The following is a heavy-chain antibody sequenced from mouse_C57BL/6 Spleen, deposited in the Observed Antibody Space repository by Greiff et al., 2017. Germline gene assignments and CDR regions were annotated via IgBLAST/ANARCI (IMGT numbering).Heavy chain of an antibody. CDR2: INPYNGGT. V-gene: IGHV1-19*01. D-gene: IGHD1-1*01. J-gene: IGHJ3*01. CDR1: GYTFTDYY. CDR3: ARDCGSSYAGAWFAY. Sequence: VQLQQSGPVLVKPGASVKMSCKASGYTFTDYYMNWVKQSHGKSLEWIGVINPYNGGTSYNQKFKGKATLTVDKSSSTAYMELNSLTSEDAAVYYCARDCGSSYAGAWFAYWGQGTLVTVSA.